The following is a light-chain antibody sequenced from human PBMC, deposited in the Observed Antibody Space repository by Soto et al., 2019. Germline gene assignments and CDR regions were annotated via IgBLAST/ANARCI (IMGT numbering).Light chain of an antibody. Sequence: DIQMTQSPSSLSASVGDRVTITCRASQSISYYLNWYQQKQGRAPRLLIYSTSTLQSGVPSKFSGSASGTDFTPTLSSLQPEDFATYYCQQSYSTPWTFGQGTKVEIK. CDR1: QSISYY. CDR3: QQSYSTPWT. V-gene: IGKV1-39*01. J-gene: IGKJ1*01. CDR2: STS.